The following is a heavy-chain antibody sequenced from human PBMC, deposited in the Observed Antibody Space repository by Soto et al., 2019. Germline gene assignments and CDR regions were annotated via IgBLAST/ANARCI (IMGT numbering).Heavy chain of an antibody. V-gene: IGHV4-61*01. CDR2: IYYSGST. CDR1: GGSVSSGSYY. D-gene: IGHD6-13*01. J-gene: IGHJ4*02. Sequence: SETLSLTCTVSGGSVSSGSYYWSWIRQPPGKGLEWIGYIYYSGSTNYNPSLKSRVTISVDTSKNQFSLKLSSVTAADTAVYYCARVGDLSSPTPGDFDYWGQGTLVTVSS. CDR3: ARVGDLSSPTPGDFDY.